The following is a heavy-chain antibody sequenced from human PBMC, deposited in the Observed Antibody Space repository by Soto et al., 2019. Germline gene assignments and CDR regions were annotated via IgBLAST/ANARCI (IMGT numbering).Heavy chain of an antibody. CDR1: GFTFSNAW. CDR3: TTNRIAAAGYYYYYYMDV. CDR2: IKSKTDGGTT. D-gene: IGHD6-13*01. J-gene: IGHJ6*03. Sequence: GGSLRLSCAASGFTFSNAWMSWVRQAPGKGLEWVGRIKSKTDGGTTDYAAPVKGRFTISRDDSKNTLYLQMNSLKTEDTAVYYCTTNRIAAAGYYYYYYMDVWGKGTTVTVSS. V-gene: IGHV3-15*01.